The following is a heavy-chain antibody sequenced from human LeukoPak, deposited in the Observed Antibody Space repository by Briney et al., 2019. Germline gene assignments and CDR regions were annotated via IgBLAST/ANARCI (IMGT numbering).Heavy chain of an antibody. V-gene: IGHV3-21*01. Sequence: PGGSLRLSCAASGFTFSSYSMNRVRQAPGKGLEWVSSISSSSSYIYYADSVKGRFTISRDNAKNSLYLQMNSLRAEDTAVYYCARGKTTVTTWFDPWGQGTLVTVSS. D-gene: IGHD4-17*01. J-gene: IGHJ5*02. CDR2: ISSSSSYI. CDR1: GFTFSSYS. CDR3: ARGKTTVTTWFDP.